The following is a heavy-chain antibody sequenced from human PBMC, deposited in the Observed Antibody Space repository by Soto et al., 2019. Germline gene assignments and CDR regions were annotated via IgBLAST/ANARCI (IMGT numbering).Heavy chain of an antibody. V-gene: IGHV3-9*01. CDR1: GFTFDDYA. J-gene: IGHJ5*02. Sequence: EVQLVESGGGLVQPGRSLRLSCAASGFTFDDYAMHWVRQAPGKGLEWVSGISWNSGSIGYADSVKGRFTISRDNAKNSLDLQMNSLRAEDTALYYCAKGNIVLVPAAVWFDPWGQGTLVTVSS. CDR3: AKGNIVLVPAAVWFDP. D-gene: IGHD2-2*01. CDR2: ISWNSGSI.